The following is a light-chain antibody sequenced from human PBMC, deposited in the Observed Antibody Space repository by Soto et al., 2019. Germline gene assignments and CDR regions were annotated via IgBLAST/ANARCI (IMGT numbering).Light chain of an antibody. CDR1: QSMSSY. J-gene: IGKJ2*01. CDR3: QQSYSTPQP. Sequence: DIQMTQSPSSLSASVGDRVTMTCRASQSMSSYLNWYQQKPGKAPKLLIYGASSLQSGVPSRFSGSGSGTDFTLAISSLQHEDFATYFCQQSYSTPQPFGRGPNLEIK. V-gene: IGKV1-39*01. CDR2: GAS.